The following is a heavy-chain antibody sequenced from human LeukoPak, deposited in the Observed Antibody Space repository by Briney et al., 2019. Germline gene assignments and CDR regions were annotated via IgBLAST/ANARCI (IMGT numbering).Heavy chain of an antibody. J-gene: IGHJ3*02. CDR3: ARLINNDNSGDADTFDM. D-gene: IGHD3-22*01. V-gene: IGHV4-59*11. Sequence: SETLSLTCTVSGGSMRSHYWSWIRQTPGKGLEWIGYIDYSGSTRYNPSLQSRVSISVDTSKNQFSLKLTSVTTTDTAVYYCARLINNDNSGDADTFDMWGQGTVVTVFS. CDR1: GGSMRSHY. CDR2: IDYSGST.